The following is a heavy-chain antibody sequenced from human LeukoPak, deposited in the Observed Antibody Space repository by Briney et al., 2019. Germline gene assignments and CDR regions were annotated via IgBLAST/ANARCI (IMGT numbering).Heavy chain of an antibody. V-gene: IGHV4-39*01. J-gene: IGHJ2*01. Sequence: PSETLSLTCTVSGGSISSSSYYWGWIRQPPGKGLEWIGSIYYGGSTYYNPSLKSRVTISVDTSKNQFSLKLSSVTAADTAVYYCARVPSYGDYVTYWYFDLWGRGALVTVSS. CDR2: IYYGGST. CDR1: GGSISSSSYY. D-gene: IGHD4-17*01. CDR3: ARVPSYGDYVTYWYFDL.